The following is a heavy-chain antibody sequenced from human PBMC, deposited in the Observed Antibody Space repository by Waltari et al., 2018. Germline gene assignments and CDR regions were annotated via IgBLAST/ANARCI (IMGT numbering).Heavy chain of an antibody. CDR2: ISGSGGST. CDR1: GFTFSSYA. Sequence: EVQLLESGGGLVQPGGSLRLSCAASGFTFSSYALSWVRQAPGKGLEWVSAISGSGGSTYYADSVKGRFTISRDNSKNTLYLQMNSLRAEDTAVYYCAKDEQQLVGWLYWGQGTLVTVSS. CDR3: AKDEQQLVGWLY. D-gene: IGHD6-13*01. J-gene: IGHJ4*02. V-gene: IGHV3-23*01.